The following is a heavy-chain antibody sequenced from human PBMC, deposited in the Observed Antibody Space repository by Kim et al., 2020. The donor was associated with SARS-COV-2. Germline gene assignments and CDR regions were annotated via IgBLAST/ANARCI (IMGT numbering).Heavy chain of an antibody. CDR3: ARESLQGSYAYYYGLDV. J-gene: IGHJ6*02. V-gene: IGHV3-53*01. Sequence: GGSLRLSCVASGFTVSSNYMSWVRQAPGKGLEWVSVIYRGGSTYYADSVEGRFPISSDNSKNTLYLQMDSLTAEDTAVYYCARESLQGSYAYYYGLDVWGQGTTVTVSS. CDR1: GFTVSSNY. D-gene: IGHD1-26*01. CDR2: IYRGGST.